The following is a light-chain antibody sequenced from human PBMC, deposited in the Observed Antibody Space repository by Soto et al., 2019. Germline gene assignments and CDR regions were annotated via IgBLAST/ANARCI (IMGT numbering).Light chain of an antibody. Sequence: DIQMTQSPSSLSASVGDRVTITCRASQSISSYLNWYQQKPGKAPKLLFYAASSLQSGVPSRFSGSGSGTDFTLTISSLQPEDFATYYCQQSYGTPQTFGQGTKVEIK. CDR3: QQSYGTPQT. V-gene: IGKV1-39*01. J-gene: IGKJ1*01. CDR1: QSISSY. CDR2: AAS.